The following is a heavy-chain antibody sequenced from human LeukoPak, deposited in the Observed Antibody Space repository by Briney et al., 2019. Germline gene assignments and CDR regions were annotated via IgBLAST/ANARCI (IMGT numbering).Heavy chain of an antibody. V-gene: IGHV1-2*02. Sequence: GASVKVSCKSSGYTFTGYYMHWVRQAPGQGLEWMGWINPNSGGTNYAQKFQGRVTMTRDTSISTAYMELSRLRSDDTAVYYCARKEYSSSSDHFDYWGQGTLVTVSS. D-gene: IGHD6-6*01. J-gene: IGHJ4*02. CDR2: INPNSGGT. CDR1: GYTFTGYY. CDR3: ARKEYSSSSDHFDY.